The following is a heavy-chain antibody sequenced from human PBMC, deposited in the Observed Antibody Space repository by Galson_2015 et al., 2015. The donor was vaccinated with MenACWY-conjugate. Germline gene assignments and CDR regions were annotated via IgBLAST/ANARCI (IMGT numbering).Heavy chain of an antibody. J-gene: IGHJ4*02. Sequence: SLRLSCAASGFTFSNSWMNWIRQAPGSGLEWVANINPEGSRGTYVDSVKGRFTISRDNAENSVYLETNSLRPEDTAVFYCAAWTADDNYWAQGTLVTVPS. V-gene: IGHV3-7*01. CDR2: INPEGSRG. CDR3: AAWTADDNY. CDR1: GFTFSNSW. D-gene: IGHD3/OR15-3a*01.